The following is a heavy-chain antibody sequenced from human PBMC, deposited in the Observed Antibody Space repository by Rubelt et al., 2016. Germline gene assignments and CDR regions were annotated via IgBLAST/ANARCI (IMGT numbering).Heavy chain of an antibody. J-gene: IGHJ5*02. CDR3: ARSPRYDFEDNWFDP. Sequence: QVQLVQSGAEVKKPGASVKVSCKASGYTFTSYYMHWVRQAPGPGLEWMGILNPNGVSTSYAQKFQGRVTMTRDTSTSTVYMELSSLRSEDTAVYYCARSPRYDFEDNWFDPWGQGTLVTVSS. D-gene: IGHD3-3*01. V-gene: IGHV1-46*01. CDR2: LNPNGVST. CDR1: GYTFTSYY.